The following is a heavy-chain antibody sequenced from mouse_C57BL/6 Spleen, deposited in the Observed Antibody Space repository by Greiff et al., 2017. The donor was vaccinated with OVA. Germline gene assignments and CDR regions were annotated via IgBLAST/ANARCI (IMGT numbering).Heavy chain of an antibody. D-gene: IGHD3-2*02. CDR1: GYTFTSYW. V-gene: IGHV1-7*01. CDR2: INPSSGYT. J-gene: IGHJ4*01. Sequence: QVQLKESGAELAKPGASVKLSCKASGYTFTSYWMHWVKQRPGQGLEWIGYINPSSGYTKYNQKFKDKATLTADKYSSTAYMQLSSLTYEDSAVYYCAKTAQAAYAMDYWGQRTSVTVSS. CDR3: AKTAQAAYAMDY.